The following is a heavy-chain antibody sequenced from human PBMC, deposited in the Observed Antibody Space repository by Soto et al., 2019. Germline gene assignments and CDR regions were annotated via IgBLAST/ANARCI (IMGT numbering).Heavy chain of an antibody. J-gene: IGHJ2*01. CDR1: GFSLSTSGVA. D-gene: IGHD2-2*02. CDR2: IYWNDDT. Sequence: QITLKESGPTLLKPTQTLTLTCTFSGFSLSTSGVAVGWIRQPPGKALEWLALIYWNDDTRYSPSLRRRLTITKDTSKNQVVLTMTNMDPVDTSTYSCAYLTYPSRFFDLWGRGTLVTVSS. V-gene: IGHV2-5*01. CDR3: AYLTYPSRFFDL.